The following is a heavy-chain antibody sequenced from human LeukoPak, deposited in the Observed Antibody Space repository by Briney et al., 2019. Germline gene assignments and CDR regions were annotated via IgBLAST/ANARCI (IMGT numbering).Heavy chain of an antibody. Sequence: PSETLSLTCTVSGGSISSNSWNWIRQAPGKGLEWIGSIYYSGTTSYNPSLMSRVTISVDTSKNKFSLKLSSVTAADTAVYYCARFTDYDFWSGPLRAFDYWGQGTLVTVSS. CDR3: ARFTDYDFWSGPLRAFDY. CDR1: GGSISSNS. J-gene: IGHJ4*02. D-gene: IGHD3-3*01. V-gene: IGHV4-59*08. CDR2: IYYSGTT.